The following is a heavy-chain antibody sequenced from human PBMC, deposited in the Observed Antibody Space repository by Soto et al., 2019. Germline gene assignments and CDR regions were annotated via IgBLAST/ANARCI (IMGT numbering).Heavy chain of an antibody. D-gene: IGHD6-13*01. CDR1: GGSFSGYY. V-gene: IGHV4-34*01. CDR3: ARYSSSWAYNWFDP. J-gene: IGHJ5*02. Sequence: ETLSLTCAVYGGSFSGYYWSWIRQPPGKGLEWIGEINHSGSTNYNPSLKGRVTISVDTSKNQFSLKLSSVTAANTAVYYCARYSSSWAYNWFDPWGQGTLVTVSS. CDR2: INHSGST.